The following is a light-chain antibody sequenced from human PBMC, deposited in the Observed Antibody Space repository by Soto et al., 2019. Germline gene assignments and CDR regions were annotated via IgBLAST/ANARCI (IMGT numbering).Light chain of an antibody. J-gene: IGLJ1*01. CDR2: DVS. V-gene: IGLV2-14*01. CDR3: SSYTSSSTSLDV. CDR1: SSDVGGYNY. Sequence: QSALTQPASVSGSPGQSITISCTGTSSDVGGYNYVSWYQQHPGKAPKLMIYDVSNRPSGVSNRFSGSKSGNTASLTISGLQAEDEAEYDCSSYTSSSTSLDVFGTGTKLTVL.